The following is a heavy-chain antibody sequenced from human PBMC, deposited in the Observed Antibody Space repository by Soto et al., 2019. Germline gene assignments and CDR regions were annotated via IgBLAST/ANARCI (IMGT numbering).Heavy chain of an antibody. D-gene: IGHD6-19*01. CDR3: AKARSGWYHDY. CDR1: GFTFSSYG. V-gene: IGHV3-30*18. Sequence: QVQLVESGGGVVQPGRSLRLSCAASGFTFSSYGMNWVRQAPGKGLEGVAVISYDGSNKYYADSVKGRFTISRDNSKNTLDLQMNSLRAEDTAVYYCAKARSGWYHDYWGQGTLVTVSS. CDR2: ISYDGSNK. J-gene: IGHJ4*02.